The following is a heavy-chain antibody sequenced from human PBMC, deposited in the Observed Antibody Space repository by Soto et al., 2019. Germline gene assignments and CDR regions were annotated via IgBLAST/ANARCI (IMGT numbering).Heavy chain of an antibody. D-gene: IGHD2-2*02. Sequence: GASVKVSCKASGYTFTSYGISWVRQAPGQGLEWMGWISVYNGNANYAQKLQGRVTMTTDTSTNTAYMELRSLRSDDTAVYYCAREIPPFPMDVWGKGTTVTVSS. CDR1: GYTFTSYG. CDR2: ISVYNGNA. V-gene: IGHV1-18*01. CDR3: AREIPPFPMDV. J-gene: IGHJ6*03.